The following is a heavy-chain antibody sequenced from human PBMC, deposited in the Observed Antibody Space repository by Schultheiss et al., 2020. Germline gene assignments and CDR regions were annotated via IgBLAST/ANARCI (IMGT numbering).Heavy chain of an antibody. CDR2: ISYDGSDK. J-gene: IGHJ6*02. D-gene: IGHD6-6*01. CDR3: AREEKYMEKYCCGMDV. CDR1: GFTFSSYA. Sequence: GGSLRLSCAASGFTFSSYAMHWVRQAPGKGLEWVADISYDGSDKYYADSVKGRFTISRDNSKNTLYLQMNSLRAEDTAVYYCAREEKYMEKYCCGMDVWGQGTMVTVSS. V-gene: IGHV3-30*04.